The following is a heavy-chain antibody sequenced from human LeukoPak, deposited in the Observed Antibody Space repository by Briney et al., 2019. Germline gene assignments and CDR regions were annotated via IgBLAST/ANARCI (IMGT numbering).Heavy chain of an antibody. V-gene: IGHV3-20*04. Sequence: PGGSLRLSCAASGFTFDDYGMSWVRQAPGKGLEWVSGINWNGSSTGYADSVKGRFTISRDNAKNSLYLQMNSLRAEDTALYYCARDGDCHSPSCYTAYWGQGTLVTVSS. CDR1: GFTFDDYG. D-gene: IGHD2-2*03. CDR2: INWNGSST. J-gene: IGHJ4*02. CDR3: ARDGDCHSPSCYTAY.